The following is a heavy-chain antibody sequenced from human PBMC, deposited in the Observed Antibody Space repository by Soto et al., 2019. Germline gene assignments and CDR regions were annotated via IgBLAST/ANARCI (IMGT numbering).Heavy chain of an antibody. CDR1: GYTFTGYY. V-gene: IGHV1-2*04. D-gene: IGHD6-13*01. CDR2: INPNSGGT. J-gene: IGHJ4*02. Sequence: QVQLVQSGAEVKKPGASVKVSCTASGYTFTGYYMHWVRQAPGQGLEWMGWINPNSGGTNYAQKFQGWVTMTRDTSISTAYMELSRLRSDDTAVYYCARDGGRGIAAAGTFDYWGQGTLVTVSS. CDR3: ARDGGRGIAAAGTFDY.